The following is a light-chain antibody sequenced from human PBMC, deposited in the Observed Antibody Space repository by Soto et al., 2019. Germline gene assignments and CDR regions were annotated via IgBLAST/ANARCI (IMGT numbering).Light chain of an antibody. CDR3: QVWDSSSDHPICV. J-gene: IGLJ3*02. V-gene: IGLV3-21*04. CDR2: YDS. CDR1: NIGSKS. Sequence: SYELTQPPSVSVAPGKTARITCGGNNIGSKSVHWYQQKPGQAPVLVIYYDSDRPSGIPERFSGSNSGNTATLTISRVEAGDEADSYCQVWDSSSDHPICVFGGGTKLTVL.